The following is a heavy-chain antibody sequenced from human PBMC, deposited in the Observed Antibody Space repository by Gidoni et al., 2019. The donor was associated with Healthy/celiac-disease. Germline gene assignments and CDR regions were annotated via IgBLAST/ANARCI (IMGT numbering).Heavy chain of an antibody. Sequence: EVQLVESGGGLIQPGGSLRLSCAASGFTVSSNYMSWVRQAPGKGLEWVSVIYSGGSTYYADSVKGRFTISRDNSKNTLYLQMNSLRAEDTAVYYCARTSGGAGMIPDYYYYYGMDVWGQGTTVTVSS. CDR3: ARTSGGAGMIPDYYYYYGMDV. CDR1: GFTVSSNY. D-gene: IGHD6-13*01. J-gene: IGHJ6*02. CDR2: IYSGGST. V-gene: IGHV3-53*01.